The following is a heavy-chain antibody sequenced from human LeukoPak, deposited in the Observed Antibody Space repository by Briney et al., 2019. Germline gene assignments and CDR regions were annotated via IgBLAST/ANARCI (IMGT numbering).Heavy chain of an antibody. J-gene: IGHJ5*02. CDR3: APLDFWVPST. CDR1: GYTLNELS. Sequence: ASVKVSCKVSGYTLNELSIHWVRQAAGKGLEWMGGFDPEYGETVYAQKFQGRVTMAEDTSTGTACMELSSLRSEDTAVYYCAPLDFWVPSTWGQGTLVTVSS. D-gene: IGHD3-3*01. CDR2: FDPEYGET. V-gene: IGHV1-24*01.